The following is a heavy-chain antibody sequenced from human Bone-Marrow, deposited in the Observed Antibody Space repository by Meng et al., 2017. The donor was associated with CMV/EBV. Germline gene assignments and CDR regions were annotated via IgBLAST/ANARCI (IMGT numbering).Heavy chain of an antibody. CDR3: AREGVDTDMVRGDYHGMDV. D-gene: IGHD5-18*01. Sequence: GESLKISCAASGFTVSSNYMSWVRQAPGKGLEWVSLTYSGGSTYYADSVKGRFTISRDTSKNTLYLQMNSLRSEDTAVYYCAREGVDTDMVRGDYHGMDVWGTGTMVTVSA. J-gene: IGHJ6*04. CDR1: GFTVSSNY. CDR2: TYSGGST. V-gene: IGHV3-66*02.